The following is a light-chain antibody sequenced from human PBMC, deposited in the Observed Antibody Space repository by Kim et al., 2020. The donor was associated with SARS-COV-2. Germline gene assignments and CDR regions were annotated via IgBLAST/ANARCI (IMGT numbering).Light chain of an antibody. CDR1: QSVSSNY. CDR3: QQYGSSPRT. V-gene: IGKV3-20*01. Sequence: SPGERATLSCRASQSVSSNYLAWYQQKPGQAPRLLIYGASSRATGIPDRFSGSGSGTDFTLTISRLEPDDFAVYYCQQYGSSPRTFGQGTKVEIK. CDR2: GAS. J-gene: IGKJ1*01.